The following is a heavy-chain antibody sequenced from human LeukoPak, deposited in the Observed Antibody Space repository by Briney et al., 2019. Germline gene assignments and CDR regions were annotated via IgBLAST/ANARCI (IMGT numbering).Heavy chain of an antibody. CDR3: ARGTAVAATHYYDSSGYYYGDGSFDY. J-gene: IGHJ4*02. D-gene: IGHD3-22*01. CDR1: GGTFSSYT. V-gene: IGHV1-69*02. Sequence: SVKVSCKASGGTFSSYTISWVRQAPGQGLEWMGRIIPILGIANYAQKFQGRVTITADKSTSTAYMELSSLRSEDTAVYYCARGTAVAATHYYDSSGYYYGDGSFDYWGQGTLVTVSS. CDR2: IIPILGIA.